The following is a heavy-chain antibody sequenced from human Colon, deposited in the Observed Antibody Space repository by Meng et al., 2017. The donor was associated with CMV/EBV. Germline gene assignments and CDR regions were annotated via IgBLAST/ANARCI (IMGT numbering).Heavy chain of an antibody. Sequence: SVKVSCKASGGTFSSYAISWVRQAPGQGLEWMGGIIPIFGTANYAQKFQGRVTITTDESTSTAYMELSSLRSEDTAVYYCARGLIVGATTHYYYYYGMDVWGQGTTVTVSS. J-gene: IGHJ6*02. CDR2: IIPIFGTA. CDR3: ARGLIVGATTHYYYYYGMDV. V-gene: IGHV1-69*05. CDR1: GGTFSSYA. D-gene: IGHD1-26*01.